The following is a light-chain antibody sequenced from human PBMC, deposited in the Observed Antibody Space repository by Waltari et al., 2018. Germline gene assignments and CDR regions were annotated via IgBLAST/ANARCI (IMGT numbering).Light chain of an antibody. CDR2: EVS. J-gene: IGLJ1*01. Sequence: SALTQPASVSGSPGQSITISCTGTSSDVGGYNYVSWYQQHPGKAPKLMIYEVSNRPSGVSNRFSGSKSGNTASRTISGLQAEDEADYYCSSYTGVFGTGTKVTVL. CDR1: SSDVGGYNY. CDR3: SSYTGV. V-gene: IGLV2-14*01.